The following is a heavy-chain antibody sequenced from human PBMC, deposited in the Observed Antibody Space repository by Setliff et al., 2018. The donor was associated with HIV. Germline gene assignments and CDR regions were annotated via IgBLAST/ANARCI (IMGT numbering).Heavy chain of an antibody. Sequence: SGFTFSGSALHWVRQASGKGLEWVGRIKTKPNDYATAHAASVKGRFTISRDDSQNTAYLQMNSLRTEDTAVYLCAVSPDGDCATTKCANWFDPWGQGTQVTVSS. CDR1: GFTFSGSA. V-gene: IGHV3-73*01. J-gene: IGHJ5*02. CDR3: AVSPDGDCATTKCANWFDP. CDR2: IKTKPNDYAT. D-gene: IGHD4-17*01.